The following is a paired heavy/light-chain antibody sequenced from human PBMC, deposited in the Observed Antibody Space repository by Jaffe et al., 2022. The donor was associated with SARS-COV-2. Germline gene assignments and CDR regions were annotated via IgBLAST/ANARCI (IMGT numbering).Heavy chain of an antibody. CDR2: ISSSGSTI. Sequence: QVQLVESGGGLVKPGGSLRLSCAASGFTFSDYYMSWIRQAPGKGLEWVSYISSSGSTIYYADSVKGRFTISRDNAKNSLYLQMNSLRAEDTAVYYCASWEDYDYVWGSYRPSDYWGQGTLVTVSS. D-gene: IGHD3-16*02. CDR1: GFTFSDYY. CDR3: ASWEDYDYVWGSYRPSDY. V-gene: IGHV3-11*01. J-gene: IGHJ4*02.
Light chain of an antibody. CDR2: EVS. Sequence: QSALTQPASVSGSPGQSITISCTGTSSDVGGYNYVSWYQQHPGKAPKLMIYEVSNRPSGVPDRFSGSKSGNTASLTISGLQAEDEADYYCSSYTSSSTVVFGGGTKLTVL. J-gene: IGLJ2*01. CDR1: SSDVGGYNY. V-gene: IGLV2-14*01. CDR3: SSYTSSSTVV.